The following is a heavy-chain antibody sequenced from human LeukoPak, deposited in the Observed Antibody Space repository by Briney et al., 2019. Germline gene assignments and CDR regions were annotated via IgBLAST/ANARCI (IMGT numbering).Heavy chain of an antibody. J-gene: IGHJ6*03. CDR3: ARAYYYYMDV. CDR1: GFIVSGNF. Sequence: GSLRLSCAASGFIVSGNFMNWVRQPPGKGLEWIGEIYHSGSTNYNPSLESRATISVDKSKNQFSLKLNPVTAADTAVYYCARAYYYYMDVWGKGTTVSVSS. V-gene: IGHV4-4*02. CDR2: IYHSGST.